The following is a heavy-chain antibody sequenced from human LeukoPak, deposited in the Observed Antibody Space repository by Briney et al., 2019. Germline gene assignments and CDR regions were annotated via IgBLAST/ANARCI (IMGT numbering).Heavy chain of an antibody. J-gene: IGHJ4*02. CDR3: ATITWNYFDH. V-gene: IGHV3-11*05. CDR2: ISSSSTYK. D-gene: IGHD1-1*01. Sequence: LVDSGGGLVKPGGSLRLSCAASGFTFSDYYMSWIRQAPGKGLEWVSYISSSSTYKNYADSVRGRFTISRDNAKNSLYLQLTSLRAEDTAVYHCATITWNYFDHWGPGTLATVSS. CDR1: GFTFSDYY.